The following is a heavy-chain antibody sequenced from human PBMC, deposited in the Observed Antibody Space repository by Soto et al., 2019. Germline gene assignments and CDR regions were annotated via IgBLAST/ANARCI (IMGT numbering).Heavy chain of an antibody. D-gene: IGHD5-18*01. Sequence: GGSLRLSCAASGFTFSSYGMHWVRQAPGKGLEWVAVISYDGSNKYYADSVKGRFTISRDNSKNTLYLQMNSLRAEDTDVYYCAKGLDTAIDYWGQGTLVTVSS. CDR2: ISYDGSNK. V-gene: IGHV3-30*18. CDR1: GFTFSSYG. CDR3: AKGLDTAIDY. J-gene: IGHJ4*02.